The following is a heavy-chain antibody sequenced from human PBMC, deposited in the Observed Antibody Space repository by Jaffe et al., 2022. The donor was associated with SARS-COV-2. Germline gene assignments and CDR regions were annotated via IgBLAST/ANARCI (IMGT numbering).Heavy chain of an antibody. Sequence: QVQLQESGPGLVKPSQTLSLTCTVSGGSISSGSYYWSWIRQPAGKGLEWIGRIYTSGSTNYNPSLKSRVTISVDTSKNQFSLKLSSVTAADTAVYYCAREGEGVLELLSYRIDAFDIWGQGTMVTVSS. D-gene: IGHD1-7*01. V-gene: IGHV4-61*02. CDR2: IYTSGST. CDR1: GGSISSGSYY. J-gene: IGHJ3*02. CDR3: AREGEGVLELLSYRIDAFDI.